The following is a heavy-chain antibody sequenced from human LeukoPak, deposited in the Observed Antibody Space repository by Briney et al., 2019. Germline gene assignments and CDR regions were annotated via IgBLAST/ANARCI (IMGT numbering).Heavy chain of an antibody. D-gene: IGHD6-13*01. CDR1: GYTFSSYY. J-gene: IGHJ4*02. Sequence: ASVKVSCKASGYTFSSYYMHWLRQAPGQGLEWMGMITPRAGETTYAQRFQGRFTMTRDMSTNTVYMELSSLTSGDTAMYYCARDLAYSRSGERLDYWGQGTLVTVSS. V-gene: IGHV1-46*01. CDR3: ARDLAYSRSGERLDY. CDR2: ITPRAGET.